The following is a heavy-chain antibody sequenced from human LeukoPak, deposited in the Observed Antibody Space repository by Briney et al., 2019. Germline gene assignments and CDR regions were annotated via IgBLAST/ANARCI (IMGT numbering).Heavy chain of an antibody. CDR2: IYYSGSI. J-gene: IGHJ4*02. CDR3: ARRGAAAGLDY. V-gene: IGHV4-59*01. CDR1: GGSISSYY. Sequence: SETLSLTCTVSGGSISSYYWSWIRQPPGKGLEWIGYIYYSGSINYNPSLKSRVTISVDTSKNQFSLKLSSVTAADTAVYYCARRGAAAGLDYWGQGTLVTVSS. D-gene: IGHD6-13*01.